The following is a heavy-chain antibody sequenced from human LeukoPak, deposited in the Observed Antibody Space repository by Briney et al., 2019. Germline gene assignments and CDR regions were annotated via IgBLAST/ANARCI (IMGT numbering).Heavy chain of an antibody. CDR2: VNKEGTEK. CDR3: VRGDWYFES. Sequence: GGSLRLSCAASGFNLSDSRMTWVRQAPGTGLEWVANVNKEGTEKHFLDSVEGRFTISRYNTKKSLYLQMRSLRPEDTAVYFCVRGDWYFESWGQGTLVTVSS. V-gene: IGHV3-7*04. D-gene: IGHD2-21*02. J-gene: IGHJ4*02. CDR1: GFNLSDSR.